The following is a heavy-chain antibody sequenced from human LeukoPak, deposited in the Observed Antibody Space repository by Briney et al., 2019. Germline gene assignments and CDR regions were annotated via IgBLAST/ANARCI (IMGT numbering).Heavy chain of an antibody. J-gene: IGHJ4*02. CDR3: AADPRSGYESTGY. Sequence: ASVKVSCKASGGTFSSYAISWVRQAPGQGLGWMGGIIPIFGTANYAQKFQGRVTITADESSSTAYMELSSLRSEDTAVYYCAADPRSGYESTGYWGQGTLVTVSS. V-gene: IGHV1-69*01. CDR2: IIPIFGTA. D-gene: IGHD5-12*01. CDR1: GGTFSSYA.